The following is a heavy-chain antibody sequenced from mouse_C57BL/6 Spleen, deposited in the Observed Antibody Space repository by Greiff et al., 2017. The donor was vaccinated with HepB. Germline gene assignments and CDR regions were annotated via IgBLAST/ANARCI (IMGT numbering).Heavy chain of an antibody. V-gene: IGHV1-50*01. CDR1: GYTFTSYW. CDR2: IDPSDSYT. D-gene: IGHD3-2*02. Sequence: QVQLQQPGAELVKPGASVKLSCKASGYTFTSYWMQLVKQRPGQGLEWIGEIDPSDSYTNYNQKFKGKATLTVDTSSSTAYMQLSSLTSEDSAVYCCARGQLRLQVAYWGQGTLVTVSA. J-gene: IGHJ3*01. CDR3: ARGQLRLQVAY.